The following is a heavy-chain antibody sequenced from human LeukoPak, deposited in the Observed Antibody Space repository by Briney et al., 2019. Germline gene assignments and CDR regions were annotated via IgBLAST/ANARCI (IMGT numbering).Heavy chain of an antibody. V-gene: IGHV4-34*01. Sequence: SETLSLTCTVSGGSISSYYWSWIRQPPGKGLEWIGEINHSGSTNYNPSLKSRVTISVDTSKNQFSLKLSSVTAADTAVYYCAREARNTRAFDIWGQGTMVTVSS. J-gene: IGHJ3*02. D-gene: IGHD1-14*01. CDR1: GGSISSYY. CDR3: AREARNTRAFDI. CDR2: INHSGST.